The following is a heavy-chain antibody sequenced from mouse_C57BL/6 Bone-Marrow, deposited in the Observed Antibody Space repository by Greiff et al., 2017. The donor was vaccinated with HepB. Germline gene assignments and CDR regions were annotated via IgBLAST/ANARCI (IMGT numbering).Heavy chain of an antibody. J-gene: IGHJ4*01. Sequence: DVKLQESGPGLVKPSQSLSLTCSVTGYSITSGYYWNWIRQFPGNKLEWMGYISYDGSNNYNPSLKKRISITRDTSKNQFFLKLNSVTTEDTATYYWARTGSITTVVEDYAMDYWGQGTSVTVSS. V-gene: IGHV3-6*01. CDR3: ARTGSITTVVEDYAMDY. CDR1: GYSITSGYY. CDR2: ISYDGSN. D-gene: IGHD1-1*01.